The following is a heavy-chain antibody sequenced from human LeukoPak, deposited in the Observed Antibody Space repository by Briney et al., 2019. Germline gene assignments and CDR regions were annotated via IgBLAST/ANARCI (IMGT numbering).Heavy chain of an antibody. J-gene: IGHJ4*02. CDR3: ARESAAVGTGVVAD. V-gene: IGHV1-8*01. CDR2: MNPNSGNT. CDR1: GYTFTSYD. D-gene: IGHD6-13*01. Sequence: ASVKVSCKASGYTFTSYDINWVRQATGQGLEWMGWMNPNSGNTGYAQKFQGRVTMTRNTSISTAYMELSSLRSEDTAVYYCARESAAVGTGVVADWGQGTLVTVSS.